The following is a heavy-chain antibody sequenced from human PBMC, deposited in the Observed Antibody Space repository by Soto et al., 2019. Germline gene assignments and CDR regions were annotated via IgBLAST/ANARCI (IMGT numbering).Heavy chain of an antibody. CDR2: IYYSGST. CDR1: GGSISSCGYY. J-gene: IGHJ4*02. D-gene: IGHD3-10*01. V-gene: IGHV4-31*03. Sequence: LXLTFTVSGGSISSCGYYWSWIRQHPGKGLEWIGYIYYSGSTYYNPSLKSRVTISVDTSKNQFSLKLSSVTAADTAVYYCARDMVRGVIRFFDYWGQGTQVTVSS. CDR3: ARDMVRGVIRFFDY.